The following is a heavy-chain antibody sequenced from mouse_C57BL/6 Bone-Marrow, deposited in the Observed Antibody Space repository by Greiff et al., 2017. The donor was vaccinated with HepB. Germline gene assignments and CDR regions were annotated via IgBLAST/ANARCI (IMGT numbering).Heavy chain of an antibody. CDR1: GFTFSDYY. J-gene: IGHJ4*01. CDR2: INHDGSST. CDR3: ARALLYAMDY. Sequence: EVKLVESEGGLVQPGSSMKLSCTASGFTFSDYYMAWVRQVPEKGLEWVATINHDGSSTYYLDSLKSRFIISRDNAKNILYLQMSSLKSEDTATYYCARALLYAMDYWGQGTSVTVSS. V-gene: IGHV5-16*01. D-gene: IGHD2-1*01.